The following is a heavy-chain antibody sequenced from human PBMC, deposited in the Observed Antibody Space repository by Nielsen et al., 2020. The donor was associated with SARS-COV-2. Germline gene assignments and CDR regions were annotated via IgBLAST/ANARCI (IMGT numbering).Heavy chain of an antibody. Sequence: ASVKVSCKASGYTFTSYDINWVRQATGQGLEWMGWMNPNSGNTGYAQKFQGRVTVTRNTSISTAYMELSSLRSEDTAVYYCARGSKGPVYDFWSGYFYFDYWGQGTLVTVSS. CDR3: ARGSKGPVYDFWSGYFYFDY. V-gene: IGHV1-8*01. CDR1: GYTFTSYD. D-gene: IGHD3-3*01. CDR2: MNPNSGNT. J-gene: IGHJ4*02.